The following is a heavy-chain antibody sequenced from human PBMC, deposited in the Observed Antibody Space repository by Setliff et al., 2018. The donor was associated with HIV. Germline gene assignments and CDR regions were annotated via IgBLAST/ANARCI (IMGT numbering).Heavy chain of an antibody. CDR3: MRGPGPGAYLCDY. J-gene: IGHJ4*02. Sequence: ASVKVSCKASGYTFTSYGISWVRQAPGQGLEWMGWISAYNGNTNYAQKFQGRVTITRDTSASTAYMELSNLRSEDTAVYYCMRGPGPGAYLCDYWGQGTLVTVSS. CDR2: ISAYNGNT. D-gene: IGHD3-10*01. CDR1: GYTFTSYG. V-gene: IGHV1-18*01.